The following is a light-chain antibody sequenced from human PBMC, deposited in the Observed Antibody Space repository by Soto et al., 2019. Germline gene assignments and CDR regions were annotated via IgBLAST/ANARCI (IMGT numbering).Light chain of an antibody. V-gene: IGKV4-1*01. J-gene: IGKJ4*01. CDR3: QQANSFPPG. Sequence: VMTQSPDSLAVSLGERATINCKSSQSVLYSYNNKNYLAWYQQKPGQPPKLLIYWASTRDSGVPDRFGGSGSGTDFTLTISSLQPEDFATYYCQQANSFPPGFGGGTKVEIK. CDR1: QSVLYSYNNKNY. CDR2: WAS.